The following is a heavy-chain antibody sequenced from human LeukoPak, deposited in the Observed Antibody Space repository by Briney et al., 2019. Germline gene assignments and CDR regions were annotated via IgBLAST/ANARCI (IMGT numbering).Heavy chain of an antibody. Sequence: SETLSLTCTVSGYSITSGYYWGWIRQPPGKGLEWIGIIYHSGSIYYNPSLKSRVTISVDTSKNQLSLKLSSVTAADTPVYYCARGDSRTWRGDHWFDPWGQGTLVTVSP. J-gene: IGHJ5*02. V-gene: IGHV4-38-2*02. CDR2: IYHSGSI. CDR1: GYSITSGYY. D-gene: IGHD2-15*01. CDR3: ARGDSRTWRGDHWFDP.